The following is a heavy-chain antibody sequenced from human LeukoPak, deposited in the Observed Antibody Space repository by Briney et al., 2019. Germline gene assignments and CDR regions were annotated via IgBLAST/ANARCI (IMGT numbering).Heavy chain of an antibody. Sequence: GGSLRLSCAASGFTFSSYSMNWVRQAPGKGLEWVSSISSSSSYIYYADSVKGRFTISRDNAKNSLYLQMNSLRAEDTAVYYCARDRYYDSSGYDAFDIWGQGTMVTVSS. V-gene: IGHV3-21*01. CDR3: ARDRYYDSSGYDAFDI. CDR1: GFTFSSYS. CDR2: ISSSSSYI. J-gene: IGHJ3*02. D-gene: IGHD3-22*01.